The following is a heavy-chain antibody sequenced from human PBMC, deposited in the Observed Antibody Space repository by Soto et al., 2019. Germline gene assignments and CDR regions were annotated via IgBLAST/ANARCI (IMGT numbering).Heavy chain of an antibody. CDR3: ARESRRLNWFEP. CDR1: GFTFSSYS. CDR2: ISSSSSTI. Sequence: GGSLRLSCAASGFTFSSYSMNWVRQAPGKGLEWVSYISSSSSTIYYADSVKGRFTISRDNAKNSLYLQMNSLRDEDTAVYYCARESRRLNWFEPWGEGTLVTICS. V-gene: IGHV3-48*02. J-gene: IGHJ5*02.